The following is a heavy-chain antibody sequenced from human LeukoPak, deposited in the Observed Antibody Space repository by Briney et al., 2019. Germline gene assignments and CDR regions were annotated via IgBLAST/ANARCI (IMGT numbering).Heavy chain of an antibody. CDR3: ARDFGAAAGSERGGY. CDR2: ISSSSSYI. J-gene: IGHJ4*02. V-gene: IGHV3-21*01. D-gene: IGHD6-13*01. CDR1: GFTFSSYS. Sequence: PGGSLRLSCAASGFTFSSYSMNWVRQAPGKGLEWVSSISSSSSYIYYADSVKGRFTISRDNAKNSLYLQMNSLRAEDTAVYYCARDFGAAAGSERGGYWGQGTLVTVSS.